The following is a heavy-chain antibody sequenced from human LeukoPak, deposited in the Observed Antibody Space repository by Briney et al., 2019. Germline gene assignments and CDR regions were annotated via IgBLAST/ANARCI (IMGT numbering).Heavy chain of an antibody. CDR1: GGSISSYY. J-gene: IGHJ4*02. D-gene: IGHD1-26*01. CDR3: ARLASGSYGPLTPFDY. Sequence: RSSETLSLTCTVSGGSISSYYWSWIRQPPGKGLEWIGDIYYSGSTNYNPSLKSRVTISVDTSKNHFSLRLSSVTAADTAVYYSARLASGSYGPLTPFDYWGQGTLVTVSS. CDR2: IYYSGST. V-gene: IGHV4-59*08.